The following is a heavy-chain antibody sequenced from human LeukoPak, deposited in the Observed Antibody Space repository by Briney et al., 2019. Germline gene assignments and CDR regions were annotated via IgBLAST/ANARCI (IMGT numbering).Heavy chain of an antibody. CDR3: ARDLTGDAFDI. J-gene: IGHJ3*02. CDR1: GFTFSTYA. V-gene: IGHV3-23*01. D-gene: IGHD7-27*01. Sequence: GGSLRLSCAASGFTFSTYAMSWVRQAPGKGQEWVSAITGSGGNTYYADYVKGRFTISRDNAKNSLYLQMNSLRAEDTAVYYCARDLTGDAFDIWGQGTMVTVSS. CDR2: ITGSGGNT.